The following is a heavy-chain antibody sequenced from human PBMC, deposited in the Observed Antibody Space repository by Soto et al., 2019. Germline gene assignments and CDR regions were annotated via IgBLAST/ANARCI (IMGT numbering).Heavy chain of an antibody. CDR1: GYSFTNYW. CDR2: IYPSDSTT. D-gene: IGHD4-17*01. V-gene: IGHV5-51*01. Sequence: GESLKISCKGSGYSFTNYWIAWVRQMPGKGLEYMGIIYPSDSTTRYSPSFQGQVTISADKSISTAYLQWNSLKASDTAMYYCARHGFYGDYSSNYFDPWGQGTLVTVSS. J-gene: IGHJ5*02. CDR3: ARHGFYGDYSSNYFDP.